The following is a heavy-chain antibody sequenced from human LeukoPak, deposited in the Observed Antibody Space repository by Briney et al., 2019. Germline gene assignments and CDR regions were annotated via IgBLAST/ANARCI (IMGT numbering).Heavy chain of an antibody. V-gene: IGHV4-31*03. Sequence: SEALSLTCTVSGGSLSSGVYYWSWIRHHPGAGLEWIGYIYYSGSTYYNPSLKSRVTISVDTSKNQFSLKLSSVTAADTAVYYCARITVTGNWFDPWGQGTLVTVSS. CDR3: ARITVTGNWFDP. D-gene: IGHD4-11*01. CDR2: IYYSGST. J-gene: IGHJ5*02. CDR1: GGSLSSGVYY.